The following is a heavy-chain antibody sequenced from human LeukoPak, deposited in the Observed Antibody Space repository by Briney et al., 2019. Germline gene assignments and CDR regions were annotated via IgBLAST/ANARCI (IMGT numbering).Heavy chain of an antibody. CDR3: ARYSGTGYGLFYFDY. V-gene: IGHV4-61*02. J-gene: IGHJ4*02. D-gene: IGHD3-10*01. CDR1: GVSISDSSYF. CDR2: MDISGST. Sequence: PSETLSLTCTVSGVSISDSSYFWSWIRQPAGKGLEWIGRMDISGSTNYNPSLQSRVTSSLDTSKNQFSLKLTSVTVADTAVYYCARYSGTGYGLFYFDYWGQGTLVTVSS.